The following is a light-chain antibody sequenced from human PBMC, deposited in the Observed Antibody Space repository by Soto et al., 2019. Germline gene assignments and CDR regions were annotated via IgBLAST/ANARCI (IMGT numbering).Light chain of an antibody. CDR3: AAWDDSLSGQVV. CDR2: RNN. Sequence: QSVLTQPPSASGTPGQRVTISCSGGSSNIGSTYVYWYQQLPGTAPKLLIYRNNQRPSGVPDRFSGSKSGTSASLAIRGLRSEDEADYYCAAWDDSLSGQVVFGGGTKLTVL. V-gene: IGLV1-47*01. CDR1: SSNIGSTY. J-gene: IGLJ2*01.